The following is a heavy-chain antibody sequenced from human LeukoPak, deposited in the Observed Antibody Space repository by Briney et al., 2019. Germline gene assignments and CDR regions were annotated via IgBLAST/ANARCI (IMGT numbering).Heavy chain of an antibody. J-gene: IGHJ3*02. Sequence: GGSLRLSCVASGFTFSTYSMNWVRQAPGKGLEWLSCISSSSTIIYDADSVKGRFTISRDNVNNSLYLQMNTLRDEDTAVYYCARDRYGSGTSPDSFDIWGQGTVVTVSS. V-gene: IGHV3-48*02. CDR3: ARDRYGSGTSPDSFDI. CDR2: ISSSSTII. D-gene: IGHD3-10*01. CDR1: GFTFSTYS.